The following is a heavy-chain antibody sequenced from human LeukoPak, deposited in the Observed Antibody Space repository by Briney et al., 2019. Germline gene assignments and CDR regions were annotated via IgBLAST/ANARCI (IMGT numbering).Heavy chain of an antibody. V-gene: IGHV4-4*07. D-gene: IGHD6-13*01. Sequence: SETLSLTCTVSGGSISSSYWSWIRQPAGKGLEWIGHIYNSGSTNYNPSLKGRVTMSVATSKNQFSLHLSSVTAADTAVYYCARSAFLVTAPGLYYFDYWGQGTLVAVSS. CDR2: IYNSGST. J-gene: IGHJ4*02. CDR1: GGSISSSY. CDR3: ARSAFLVTAPGLYYFDY.